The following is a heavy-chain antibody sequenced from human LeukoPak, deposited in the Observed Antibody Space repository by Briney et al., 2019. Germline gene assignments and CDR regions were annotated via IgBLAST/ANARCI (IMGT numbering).Heavy chain of an antibody. CDR3: ARWAEGRPAAIGPSWPNDASDI. D-gene: IGHD2-2*02. J-gene: IGHJ3*02. CDR1: GGSFSGYY. Sequence: KPSETLSLTCAVYGGSFSGYYWSWIRQPAGKGLEWIGRIYTSGSTNYNPSLKSRVTISVDTSKNQFSLKLSSVTAADTAVYYCARWAEGRPAAIGPSWPNDASDIWGQGTMVTVSS. V-gene: IGHV4-59*10. CDR2: IYTSGST.